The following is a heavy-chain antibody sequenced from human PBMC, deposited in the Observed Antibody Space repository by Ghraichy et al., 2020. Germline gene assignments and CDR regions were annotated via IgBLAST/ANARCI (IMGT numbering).Heavy chain of an antibody. CDR3: ARGDYYDSSGYYHEAFDS. CDR1: GFTFSRYW. D-gene: IGHD3-22*01. V-gene: IGHV3-7*03. Sequence: GGSLRLSCAATGFTFSRYWMSWVRQAPGKGLEWVGNIKPDGSEKYYEDSVKGRFTISRDNAKNSLYLQMNSLRAEDTAVYYCARGDYYDSSGYYHEAFDSWGQGTMVTVSS. CDR2: IKPDGSEK. J-gene: IGHJ3*02.